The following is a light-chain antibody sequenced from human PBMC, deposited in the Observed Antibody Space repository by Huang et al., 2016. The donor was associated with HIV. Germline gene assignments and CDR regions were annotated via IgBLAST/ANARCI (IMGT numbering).Light chain of an antibody. V-gene: IGKV1-5*03. J-gene: IGKJ1*01. CDR2: KIS. CDR3: QYGET. CDR1: QNISSW. Sequence: DIQMTQSPSTLSAFVGDRLTTTCRASQNISSWLAWYQQKPGKAPRLLIYKISSLESGVPSRCSGSGSGTEITLTISSLQPDDIGTYYCQYGETFGQGSKVEVK.